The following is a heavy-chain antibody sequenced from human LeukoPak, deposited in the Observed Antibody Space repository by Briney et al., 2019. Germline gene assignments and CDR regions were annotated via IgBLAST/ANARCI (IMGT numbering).Heavy chain of an antibody. CDR3: ARDYNYYGSGSYYY. Sequence: ASVTVSCKASGGTFSSYAISWVRQAPGQGLEWMGGIIPIFGTANYAQKFQGRVTITADKSTSTAYMELSSLRSEDTAVYYCARDYNYYGSGSYYYWGQGTLVTVSS. J-gene: IGHJ4*02. D-gene: IGHD3-10*01. CDR1: GGTFSSYA. CDR2: IIPIFGTA. V-gene: IGHV1-69*06.